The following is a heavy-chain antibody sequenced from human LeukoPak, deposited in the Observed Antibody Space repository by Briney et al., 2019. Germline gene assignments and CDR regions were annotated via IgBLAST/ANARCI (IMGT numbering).Heavy chain of an antibody. Sequence: SETLSLTCTVSGGSISSSSYYWGWIRQPPGKGLEWIGTIYYSGSTYYNPSLKSRVTISVDTSKNQFSLKLSSVTAADTAVYYCAGYNYDSPHFDYWGQGTLVTVSS. CDR2: IYYSGST. CDR1: GGSISSSSYY. D-gene: IGHD3-22*01. J-gene: IGHJ4*02. V-gene: IGHV4-39*01. CDR3: AGYNYDSPHFDY.